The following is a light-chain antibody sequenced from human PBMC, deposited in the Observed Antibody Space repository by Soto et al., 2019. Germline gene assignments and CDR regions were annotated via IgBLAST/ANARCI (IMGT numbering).Light chain of an antibody. CDR2: EVT. CDR3: ISYTGSSTSYV. V-gene: IGLV2-14*01. CDR1: SSDVGSYNH. Sequence: QSALTQPASVSGSPGQSITISCSGTSSDVGSYNHVAWYQQFPGKTPKLIIYEVTYRPSGVSHRFSASKSGNTASLTISELQAEDEADYYCISYTGSSTSYVFGTGTSHRP. J-gene: IGLJ1*01.